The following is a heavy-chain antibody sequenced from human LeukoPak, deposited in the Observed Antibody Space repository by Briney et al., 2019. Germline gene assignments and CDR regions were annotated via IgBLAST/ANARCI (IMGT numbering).Heavy chain of an antibody. Sequence: GGSLRLSCVASGFTFSSYSMNWVRQAPGKGLEWVSSISSSSSYIYYADSVKGRFTIARDNAKNSLYLLMNSLRAEHTAVYYCARGDRDLYCSSTSCYPVLGGQGTLVTVSS. V-gene: IGHV3-21*01. J-gene: IGHJ4*02. CDR1: GFTFSSYS. D-gene: IGHD2-2*01. CDR3: ARGDRDLYCSSTSCYPVL. CDR2: ISSSSSYI.